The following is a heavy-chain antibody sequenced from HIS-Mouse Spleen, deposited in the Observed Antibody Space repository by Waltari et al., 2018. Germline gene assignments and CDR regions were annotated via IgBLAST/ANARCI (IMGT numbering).Heavy chain of an antibody. CDR3: ARDTDY. CDR1: GYTFTGCI. V-gene: IGHV1-2*02. J-gene: IGHJ4*02. Sequence: QVQLVQSGAEVQNPGASVKVSCMASGYTFTGCILHWVRRAPGQGLEWMGWINPNSGGTNYAQTFQGRVTMTRDTSISTAYMELSRLRSDDTAVYYCARDTDYWGQGTLVTVSS. CDR2: INPNSGGT.